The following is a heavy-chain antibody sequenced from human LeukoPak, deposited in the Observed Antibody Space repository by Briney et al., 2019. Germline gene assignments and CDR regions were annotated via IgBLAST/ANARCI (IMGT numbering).Heavy chain of an antibody. CDR3: AKDKAPYYYDSSGYLDY. V-gene: IGHV3-9*01. Sequence: SLRLSCAASGFTFDDYAMHWVRQAPGRGLEWVSGISWNSGSIGYADSVKGRFTISRDNAKNSLYLQMNSLGAEDTALYYCAKDKAPYYYDSSGYLDYWGQGTLVTVSS. D-gene: IGHD3-22*01. CDR1: GFTFDDYA. CDR2: ISWNSGSI. J-gene: IGHJ4*02.